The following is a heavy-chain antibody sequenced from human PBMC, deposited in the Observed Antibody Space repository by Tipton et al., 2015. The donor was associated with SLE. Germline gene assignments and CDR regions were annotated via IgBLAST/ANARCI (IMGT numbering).Heavy chain of an antibody. J-gene: IGHJ4*01. CDR2: ISWDGGST. V-gene: IGHV3-43D*03. CDR1: GFTFDDYA. D-gene: IGHD2-2*01. Sequence: SLRLSCAASGFTFDDYAMHWVRQAPGKGLEWVSLISWDGGSTYYADSVKGRFTISRDNIKNSLYLQMNSLRAEDTALYYCATAYCSSTTCFDYWGHGTLVTVSS. CDR3: ATAYCSSTTCFDY.